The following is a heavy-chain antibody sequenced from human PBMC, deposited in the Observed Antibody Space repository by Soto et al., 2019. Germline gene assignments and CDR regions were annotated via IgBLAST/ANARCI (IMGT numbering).Heavy chain of an antibody. J-gene: IGHJ4*02. D-gene: IGHD2-15*01. CDR3: ATEGGHMQPFDY. CDR1: GFTFCNYG. V-gene: IGHV3-23*01. CDR2: IGGSSFNT. Sequence: EVQLLESGGGLVQPGGSLRLSCAASGFTFCNYGMGWDRQAPGKGLEWVSAIGGSSFNTYYPDSVKGRFTISRDNSKNTLYLQMNSLRAEDTAIYYCATEGGHMQPFDYWGQGTLVIVSS.